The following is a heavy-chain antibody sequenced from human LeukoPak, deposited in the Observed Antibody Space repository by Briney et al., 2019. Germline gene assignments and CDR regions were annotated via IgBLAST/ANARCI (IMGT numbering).Heavy chain of an antibody. D-gene: IGHD3-22*01. CDR1: DDSITMYY. CDR3: ATDSWSRDAFDI. V-gene: IGHV4-4*07. J-gene: IGHJ3*02. Sequence: SETLSLTCSVSDDSITMYYWTWIRQPAGKGLEWIGRIYTSGSTNYNPSLKSRVTISIDTSKNQFSLKLSSVTAADTAVYYCATDSWSRDAFDIWGQGTMVTVSS. CDR2: IYTSGST.